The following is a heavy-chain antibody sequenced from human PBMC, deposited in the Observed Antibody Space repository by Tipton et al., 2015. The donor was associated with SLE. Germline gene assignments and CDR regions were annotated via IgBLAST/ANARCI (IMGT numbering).Heavy chain of an antibody. CDR2: LSYSGST. V-gene: IGHV4-39*07. CDR1: GGSISSSNYY. CDR3: ARHSPNWFDP. J-gene: IGHJ5*02. Sequence: GLVKPSETLSLNCTVSGGSISSSNYYWGWIRQPPGKGLEWIGSLSYSGSTFYNPSLKSRLTISVDTSKNQLSLKVTSVTAAGTAVYYCARHSPNWFDPWGQGILVTVSS.